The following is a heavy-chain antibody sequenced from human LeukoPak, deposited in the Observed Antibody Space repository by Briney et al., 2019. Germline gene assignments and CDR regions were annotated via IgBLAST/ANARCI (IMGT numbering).Heavy chain of an antibody. D-gene: IGHD3-10*01. V-gene: IGHV3-64*04. J-gene: IGHJ4*02. CDR1: GFTFSTYA. CDR2: ISRNGGRT. Sequence: GGSLRLSCSASGFTFSTYAMHWVRQAPGKGLEYVSAISRNGGRTYYADSVKGRFTISRDNSKNTLYLQMNSLRAEDTAVYYCAKDGLVWFGELNWGQGTLVTVSS. CDR3: AKDGLVWFGELN.